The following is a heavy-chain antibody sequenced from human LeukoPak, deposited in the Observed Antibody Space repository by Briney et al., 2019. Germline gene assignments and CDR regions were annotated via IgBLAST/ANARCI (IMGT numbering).Heavy chain of an antibody. CDR1: GFTFSSYG. CDR2: IWYDGSNK. V-gene: IGHV3-33*08. Sequence: PGGSLRLSCAASGFTFSSYGMHWVRQAPGKGLEWVAVIWYDGSNKYYADSVKGRFTISRDNSKNTLYLQMNSLRAEDTAVYYCARDTSITMVRGVIMPFDYWGQGTLVTVSS. CDR3: ARDTSITMVRGVIMPFDY. J-gene: IGHJ4*02. D-gene: IGHD3-10*01.